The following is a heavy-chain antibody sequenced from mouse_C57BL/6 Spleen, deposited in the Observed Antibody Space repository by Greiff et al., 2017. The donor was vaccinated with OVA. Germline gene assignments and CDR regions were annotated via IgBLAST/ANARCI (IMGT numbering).Heavy chain of an antibody. Sequence: QVHVKQSGPGLVQPSQSLSITCTVSGFSLTSYGVHWVRQSPGKGLEWLGVIWSGGSTDYNAAFISRLSISKDNSKSQVFFKMNSLQADDTAIYYCARYPYYGSSYGYAMDYWGQGTSVTVSS. V-gene: IGHV2-2*01. J-gene: IGHJ4*01. D-gene: IGHD1-1*01. CDR2: IWSGGST. CDR1: GFSLTSYG. CDR3: ARYPYYGSSYGYAMDY.